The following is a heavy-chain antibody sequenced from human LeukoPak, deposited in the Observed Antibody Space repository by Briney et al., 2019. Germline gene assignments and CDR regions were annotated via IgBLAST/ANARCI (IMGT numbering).Heavy chain of an antibody. D-gene: IGHD3-10*01. CDR3: AREGPYGSGSYYPGWFDP. Sequence: SETLSLTCTVSGGSISSYYWGWIRQPPGKGLEWIGYIYYSGSTNYNPSLKSRVTISVDTSKNQFSLKLSSVTAADTAVYYCAREGPYGSGSYYPGWFDPWGQGTLVTVSS. J-gene: IGHJ5*02. CDR2: IYYSGST. V-gene: IGHV4-59*01. CDR1: GGSISSYY.